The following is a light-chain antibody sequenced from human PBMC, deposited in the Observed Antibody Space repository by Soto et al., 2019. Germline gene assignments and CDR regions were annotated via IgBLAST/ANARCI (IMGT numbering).Light chain of an antibody. CDR3: QQYNSYLWT. V-gene: IGKV1-5*03. CDR2: KAS. J-gene: IGKJ1*01. Sequence: DIQMTQSPSTLSPSVGDRVTITCRASQSISSWLAWYQQKPGKAPKLLIYKASSLESGVPSRFSGSGSGTEFTLTISSLQPDDFATYYCQQYNSYLWTFGQGTKV. CDR1: QSISSW.